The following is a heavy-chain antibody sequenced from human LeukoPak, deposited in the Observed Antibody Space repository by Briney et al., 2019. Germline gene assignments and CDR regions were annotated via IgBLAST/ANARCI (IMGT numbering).Heavy chain of an antibody. CDR2: ISGSGGST. J-gene: IGHJ4*02. Sequence: PGGSLTLSCAASGFTFSNYAMGWVRQAPGKGLEWVSAISGSGGSTYYADSVKGRFTISRDNSKNTLYLQMNSLRAEDTAVYYCAKDHHRTRITMVRGVTADYWGQGTLVTVSS. CDR3: AKDHHRTRITMVRGVTADY. CDR1: GFTFSNYA. V-gene: IGHV3-23*01. D-gene: IGHD3-10*01.